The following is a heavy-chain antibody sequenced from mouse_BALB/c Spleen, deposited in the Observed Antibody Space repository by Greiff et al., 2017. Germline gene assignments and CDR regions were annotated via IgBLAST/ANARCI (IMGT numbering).Heavy chain of an antibody. J-gene: IGHJ2*01. V-gene: IGHV3-6*02. Sequence: EVKLQESGPGLVKPSQSLSLTCSVTGYSITSGYYWNWIRQFPGNKLEWMGYISYDGSNNYNPSLKNRISITRDTSKNQFFLKLNSVTTEDTATYYCARMRDGYYGGYFDYWGQGTTLTVSS. CDR1: GYSITSGYY. CDR3: ARMRDGYYGGYFDY. CDR2: ISYDGSN. D-gene: IGHD2-3*01.